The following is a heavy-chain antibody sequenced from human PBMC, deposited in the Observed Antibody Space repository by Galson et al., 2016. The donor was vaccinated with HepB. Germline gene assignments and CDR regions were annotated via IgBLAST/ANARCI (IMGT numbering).Heavy chain of an antibody. Sequence: SLRLSCAASGFSFSSSGMSWVRQAPGRGLEWVSGITRSGDATHYADFVKGRFTISRDNSKNTLYLQLNSLRAEDTAVYYCAREALIAVTLLDVWGQGTTVTVSS. D-gene: IGHD6-19*01. J-gene: IGHJ6*02. V-gene: IGHV3-23*01. CDR2: ITRSGDAT. CDR1: GFSFSSSG. CDR3: AREALIAVTLLDV.